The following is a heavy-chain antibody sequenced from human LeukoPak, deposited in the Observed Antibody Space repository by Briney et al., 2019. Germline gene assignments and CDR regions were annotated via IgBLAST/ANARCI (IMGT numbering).Heavy chain of an antibody. D-gene: IGHD6-6*01. CDR3: ARDEHSGNAFDI. V-gene: IGHV3-21*01. Sequence: GGSLRLSCAASGFTFSSYSMNWVRQAPGKGLEWVSSISSSSSYIYYADSVKGRFAISRDNAKNSLYLQMNSLRAEDTAVYYCARDEHSGNAFDIWGQGTMVTVSS. J-gene: IGHJ3*02. CDR1: GFTFSSYS. CDR2: ISSSSSYI.